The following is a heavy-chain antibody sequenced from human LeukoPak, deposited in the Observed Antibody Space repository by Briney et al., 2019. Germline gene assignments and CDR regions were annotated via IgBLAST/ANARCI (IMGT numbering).Heavy chain of an antibody. V-gene: IGHV3-30*02. CDR2: IRYDGSNK. CDR3: ARIIVVVPAASFDAFDI. CDR1: GFTFSSYG. Sequence: GGSLRLSCAASGFTFSSYGMHWVRQAPGKGLEWVAFIRYDGSNKYYADSVKGRFTISRDNAKNSLYLQMNSLRAEDTAVYYCARIIVVVPAASFDAFDIWGQGTMVTVSS. D-gene: IGHD2-2*01. J-gene: IGHJ3*02.